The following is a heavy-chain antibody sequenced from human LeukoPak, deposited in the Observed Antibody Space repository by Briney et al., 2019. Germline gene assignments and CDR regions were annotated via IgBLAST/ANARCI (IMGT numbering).Heavy chain of an antibody. CDR2: IYTSGST. V-gene: IGHV4-4*07. CDR1: GGSTSSYY. D-gene: IGHD2-15*01. Sequence: SETLSLTCTVSGGSTSSYYWSWIRQPAGKGLEWIGRIYTSGSTNYNPSLKSRVTMSVDTSKNQFSLKLSSVTAADTAVYYCARGEGYCSGGSCYNWFDPWGQGTLVTVSS. CDR3: ARGEGYCSGGSCYNWFDP. J-gene: IGHJ5*02.